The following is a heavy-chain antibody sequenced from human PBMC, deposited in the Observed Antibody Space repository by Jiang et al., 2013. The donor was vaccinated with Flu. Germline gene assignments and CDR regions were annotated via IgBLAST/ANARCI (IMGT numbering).Heavy chain of an antibody. V-gene: IGHV3-15*07. CDR3: ATDYPSPGIEGDWFNP. CDR1: GVTFSKAW. D-gene: IGHD1-26*01. J-gene: IGHJ5*02. CDR2: IKSKSDGETT. Sequence: EVQLVESGGGLVKPGGSLRVSCAASGVTFSKAWMHWVRQAPGKGLEWVGRIKSKSDGETTDYAAPVKGRFTISRDDSKSTLYLQMNSLKIEDTAVYYCATDYPSPGIEGDWFNPWGQGTLVTVSS.